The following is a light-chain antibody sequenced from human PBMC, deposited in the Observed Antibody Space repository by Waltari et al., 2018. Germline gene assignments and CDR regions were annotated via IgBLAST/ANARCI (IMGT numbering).Light chain of an antibody. V-gene: IGKV3-20*01. CDR3: QQYGSSLPYT. CDR2: GAS. Sequence: EIVLTQSPATLSLSPGERATVSCRASQSVRSNLAWYQQKPGQAPRLLIYGASSRATGIPDRFSGSGSGTDFTLTISRLEPEDFAVYYCQQYGSSLPYTFGQGTKLEIK. J-gene: IGKJ2*01. CDR1: QSVRSN.